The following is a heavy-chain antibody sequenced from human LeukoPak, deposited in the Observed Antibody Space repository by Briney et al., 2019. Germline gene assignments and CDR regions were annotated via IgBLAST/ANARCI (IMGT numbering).Heavy chain of an antibody. V-gene: IGHV3-21*01. Sequence: GGSLRLSCAASGFTFSSYSMNWVRQTPGKGLEWVSSISSSSSYIYYADSVKGRFTISRDNAKNSLYLQMNSLRAEDTAVYYCARDFLELPGGEGRGAFDIWGQGTMVTVSS. D-gene: IGHD1-7*01. J-gene: IGHJ3*02. CDR2: ISSSSSYI. CDR1: GFTFSSYS. CDR3: ARDFLELPGGEGRGAFDI.